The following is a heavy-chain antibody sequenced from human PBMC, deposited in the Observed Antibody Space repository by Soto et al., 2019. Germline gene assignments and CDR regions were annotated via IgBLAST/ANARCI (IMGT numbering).Heavy chain of an antibody. D-gene: IGHD5-12*01. J-gene: IGHJ5*02. Sequence: QVLLVESGGGVVQPGRSLRLSCAASGFTFSSYGRHWVRQAPGKGLEWVAVIYYDGSNKYYADSVKGRFTISRDNSKNMLYLQMNSLRAEDTAVYYCARGHGVATTMGWFDPWGQGTPVTVSS. CDR3: ARGHGVATTMGWFDP. CDR1: GFTFSSYG. CDR2: IYYDGSNK. V-gene: IGHV3-33*01.